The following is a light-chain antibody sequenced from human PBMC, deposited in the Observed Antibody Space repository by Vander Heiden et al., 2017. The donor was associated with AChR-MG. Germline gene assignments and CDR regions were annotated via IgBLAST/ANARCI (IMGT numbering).Light chain of an antibody. Sequence: DIVMTQSPDSLAVSPGDRATINCKSSQSVLYSSNNKNYLAWYQQKPGQPPKLLIYGASTRESGVPDRFSGSGSGTDFTLTISSLQAEDVAVYYCQQYYSTPYTFGQGTKLEIK. V-gene: IGKV4-1*01. CDR3: QQYYSTPYT. CDR2: GAS. J-gene: IGKJ2*01. CDR1: QSVLYSSNNKNY.